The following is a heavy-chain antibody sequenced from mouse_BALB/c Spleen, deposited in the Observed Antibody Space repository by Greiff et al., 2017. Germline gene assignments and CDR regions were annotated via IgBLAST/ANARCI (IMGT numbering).Heavy chain of an antibody. Sequence: QVQLKQPGAELVRPGASVKLSCKASGYTFTSYWMNWVKQRPEQGLEWIGRIDPYDSETHYNQKFKDKAILTVDKSSSTAYMQLSSLTSEDTAVYYCGYDYEKVWFAYWGQGTLVTVSA. D-gene: IGHD2-4*01. CDR1: GYTFTSYW. CDR3: GYDYEKVWFAY. V-gene: IGHV1-74*01. J-gene: IGHJ3*01. CDR2: IDPYDSET.